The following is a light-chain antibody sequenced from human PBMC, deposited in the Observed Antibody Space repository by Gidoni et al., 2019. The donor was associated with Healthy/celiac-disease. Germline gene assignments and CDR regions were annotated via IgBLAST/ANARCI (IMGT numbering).Light chain of an antibody. V-gene: IGKV3-20*01. J-gene: IGKJ5*01. Sequence: EIVLTQSPGTLSLSPGERATLSCSASHSVSSSYLAWYQQKPGQAPRLLIYGASSRATGIPDRFSGIGSWTDFTLTISGLEPEDFAVYYCQQYGSSPGITFGQGTRLEIK. CDR2: GAS. CDR3: QQYGSSPGIT. CDR1: HSVSSSY.